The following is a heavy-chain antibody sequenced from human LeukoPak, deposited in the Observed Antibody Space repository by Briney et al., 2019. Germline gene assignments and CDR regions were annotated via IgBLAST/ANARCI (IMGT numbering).Heavy chain of an antibody. D-gene: IGHD2-15*01. V-gene: IGHV3-48*03. CDR1: GFTFSSYE. J-gene: IGHJ6*03. CDR3: ARSLRGSGGSCYSCYYYYMDV. CDR2: ISSSGSTI. Sequence: PGGSLRLSCAASGFTFSSYEMNWVRQAPGEGLEWVSYISSSGSTIYYADSVKGRFTISRDNAKNSLYLQMNSLRAEDTAVYYCARSLRGSGGSCYSCYYYYMDVWGKGTTVTISS.